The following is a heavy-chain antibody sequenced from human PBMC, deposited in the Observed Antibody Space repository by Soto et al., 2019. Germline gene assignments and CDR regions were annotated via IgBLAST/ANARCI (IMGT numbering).Heavy chain of an antibody. D-gene: IGHD3-22*01. CDR3: AKVPPMIVVVTNTWFDP. J-gene: IGHJ5*02. CDR1: GFTFSSYA. CDR2: ISGSGGST. Sequence: EVQLLESGGGLVQPGGSLRLSCAASGFTFSSYAMSWVRQAPGKGLEWVSAISGSGGSTYYADSVKGRFTISRDNSKNTLYLQMNSLRAEDTAVYYCAKVPPMIVVVTNTWFDPWAREPWSPSPQ. V-gene: IGHV3-23*01.